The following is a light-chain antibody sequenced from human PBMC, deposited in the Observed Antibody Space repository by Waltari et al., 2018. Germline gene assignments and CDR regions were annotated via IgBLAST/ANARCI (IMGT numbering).Light chain of an antibody. CDR3: QQFVGYPYT. CDR1: QSITRW. CDR2: EAS. Sequence: DIQLTQSPPIVAPSVGDSVPITCRASQSITRWLAWYQQKPGRAPKLLIYEASNVVTGVPSRFSGTGSGTLFTLTISSLEPDDFATYYCQQFVGYPYTFGQGTKVETK. V-gene: IGKV1-5*03. J-gene: IGKJ2*01.